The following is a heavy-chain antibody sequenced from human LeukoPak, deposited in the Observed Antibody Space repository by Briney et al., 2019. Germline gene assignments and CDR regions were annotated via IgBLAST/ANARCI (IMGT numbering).Heavy chain of an antibody. Sequence: GSLRLSCAASGFTVSGNYMSWVRQAPGKGLEWVSSISPSSTYIYYADSVTGRFTISRDDAKNSLYLQMNSLRAEDTAVYYCARSAYCSSSSCLGGSGYSSFDYWGQGILVTVSS. CDR2: ISPSSTYI. D-gene: IGHD2-2*01. V-gene: IGHV3-21*01. J-gene: IGHJ4*02. CDR1: GFTVSGNY. CDR3: ARSAYCSSSSCLGGSGYSSFDY.